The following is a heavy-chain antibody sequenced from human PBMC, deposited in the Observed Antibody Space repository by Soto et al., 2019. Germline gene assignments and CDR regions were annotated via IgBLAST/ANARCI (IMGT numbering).Heavy chain of an antibody. J-gene: IGHJ4*02. CDR2: IKSKTDGGTT. Sequence: GGSLRLSCAASGFTFSNAWMSWVRQAPGKGLEWVGRIKSKTDGGTTDYAAPVKGRFTISRDDSKNTLYLQMNSLKTEDTAVYYCTTDTYDYIWGSYRSLFPYWGQGTLVTVSS. D-gene: IGHD3-16*02. CDR3: TTDTYDYIWGSYRSLFPY. CDR1: GFTFSNAW. V-gene: IGHV3-15*01.